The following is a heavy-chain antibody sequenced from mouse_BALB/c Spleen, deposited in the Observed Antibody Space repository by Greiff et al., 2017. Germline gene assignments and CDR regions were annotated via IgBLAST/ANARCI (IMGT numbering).Heavy chain of an antibody. D-gene: IGHD1-2*01. Sequence: DVHLVESGGGLVKPGGSLKLSCAASGFTFSSYAMSWVRQTPEKRLEWVASISSGGSTYYPDSVKGRFTISRDNARNILYLQMSSLRSEDTAMYYCARDGYGAMDYWGQGTSVTGSS. CDR1: GFTFSSYA. CDR2: ISSGGST. CDR3: ARDGYGAMDY. J-gene: IGHJ4*01. V-gene: IGHV5-6-5*01.